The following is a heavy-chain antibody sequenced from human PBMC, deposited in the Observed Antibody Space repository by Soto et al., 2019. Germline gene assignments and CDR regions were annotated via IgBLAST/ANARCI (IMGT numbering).Heavy chain of an antibody. CDR1: GDSISNLDYF. Sequence: KTSETLSLTCSVSGDSISNLDYFWAWIRQPPGQALEYIGYIYKSATTYYNPSFESRVAISVDTSKSQFSLNVTSVTAADTAVYFCARGRYCLTGRCFPNWFDSWGQGALVTRLL. CDR3: ARGRYCLTGRCFPNWFDS. D-gene: IGHD7-27*01. J-gene: IGHJ5*01. CDR2: IYKSATT. V-gene: IGHV4-30-4*01.